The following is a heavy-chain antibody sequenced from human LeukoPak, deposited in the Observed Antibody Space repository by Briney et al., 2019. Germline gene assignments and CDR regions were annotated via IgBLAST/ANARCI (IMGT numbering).Heavy chain of an antibody. J-gene: IGHJ6*02. Sequence: SVKVSCKASGGTFGSHAISWVRQAPGQGLEWIGGIIPIFDTTIYGKEFQGRVTTTADGSTSTAYMELSSLRSEDTAVYYCAADPEYGGNYYGMDVWGQGTTVTVSS. D-gene: IGHD6-6*01. CDR3: AADPEYGGNYYGMDV. CDR1: GGTFGSHA. V-gene: IGHV1-69*01. CDR2: IIPIFDTT.